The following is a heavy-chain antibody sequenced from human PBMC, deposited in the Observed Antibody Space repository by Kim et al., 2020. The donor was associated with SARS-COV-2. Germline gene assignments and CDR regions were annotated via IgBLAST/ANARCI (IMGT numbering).Heavy chain of an antibody. Sequence: GGSLRLSCAASGFTFTSRAMSWVRQAPGKGPEWVASINNGGNAYYADSVKGRFTVSRDITRDTLYLQMNNLRAEDTALYYCAKDHTSSGWPAFDSWGQGTLVTVSS. CDR1: GFTFTSRA. J-gene: IGHJ4*02. V-gene: IGHV3-23*01. D-gene: IGHD6-19*01. CDR3: AKDHTSSGWPAFDS. CDR2: INNGGNA.